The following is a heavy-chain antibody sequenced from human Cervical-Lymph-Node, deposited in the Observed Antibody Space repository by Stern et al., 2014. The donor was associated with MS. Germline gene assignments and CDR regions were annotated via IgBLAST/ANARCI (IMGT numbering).Heavy chain of an antibody. CDR2: IYHSGST. CDR1: GGSISSSNW. D-gene: IGHD4-23*01. Sequence: QVQLQESGPGLVKPSGTLSLTCAVSGGSISSSNWWSWVRQSPGKGLEWIGEIYHSGSTKYNPSLQSRVTISVDKSKNQLSLKVNSVTAADTAVYYCARGQTFVSVTTVVPPGLYYGMDVWGQGTTVTVSS. V-gene: IGHV4-4*02. CDR3: ARGQTFVSVTTVVPPGLYYGMDV. J-gene: IGHJ6*02.